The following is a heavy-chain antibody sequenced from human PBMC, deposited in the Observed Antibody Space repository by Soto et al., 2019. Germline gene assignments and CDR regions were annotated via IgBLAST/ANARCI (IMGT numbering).Heavy chain of an antibody. CDR3: AREGDDYGDYKRAFDI. V-gene: IGHV3-21*01. CDR2: ISTTSSYI. J-gene: IGHJ3*02. D-gene: IGHD4-17*01. CDR1: GFTFRSYS. Sequence: EVQLVESGGGLVKPGGSLRLSCEASGFTFRSYSMNWVRQAPGKGLEWVSSISTTSSYIYYGDSVKGRFTISRDNAKNSLFLQMNSLRAEDTAIYYCAREGDDYGDYKRAFDIWGQGTTATVSS.